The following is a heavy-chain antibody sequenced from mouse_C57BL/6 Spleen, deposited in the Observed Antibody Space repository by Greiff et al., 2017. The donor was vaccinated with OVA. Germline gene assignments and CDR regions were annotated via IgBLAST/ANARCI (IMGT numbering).Heavy chain of an antibody. D-gene: IGHD2-4*01. CDR1: GFTFSDYG. V-gene: IGHV5-17*01. CDR3: ARAYDYDSWYFDV. CDR2: ISSGSSTI. J-gene: IGHJ1*03. Sequence: DVQLVESGGGLVKPGGSLKLSCAASGFTFSDYGMHWVRQAPEKGLEWVAYISSGSSTIYYADTVKGRFTISRDNAKNTLFLQMTSLRSEDTAMYYCARAYDYDSWYFDVWGTGTTVTVSS.